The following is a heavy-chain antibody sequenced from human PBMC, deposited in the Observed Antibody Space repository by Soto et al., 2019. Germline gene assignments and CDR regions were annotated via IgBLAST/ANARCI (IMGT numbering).Heavy chain of an antibody. CDR2: ISSSGSTI. V-gene: IGHV3-11*01. CDR1: GVTFSVYF. Sequence: PGGSLRLSCAASGVTFSVYFMSWILQAPGKGLEWVSYISSSGSTIYYADSVKGRFTISRDNAKNSLYLQMNSLRAEDTAVYYCARAPPYGDLYFDYWGQGTLVTVSS. CDR3: ARAPPYGDLYFDY. D-gene: IGHD4-17*01. J-gene: IGHJ4*02.